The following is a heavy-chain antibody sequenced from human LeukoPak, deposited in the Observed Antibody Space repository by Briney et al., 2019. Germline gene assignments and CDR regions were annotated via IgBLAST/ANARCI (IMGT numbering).Heavy chain of an antibody. Sequence: GGSLRLSCAASGFTFSDYYMSWIRQAPGKGLGWVSYISSSGSTIYYADSVKGRFTISRDNSKNTLYLQMNSLRAEDTAVYYCASSSGSYRGGFDYWGQGTLVTVSS. CDR2: ISSSGSTI. CDR1: GFTFSDYY. V-gene: IGHV3-11*01. CDR3: ASSSGSYRGGFDY. J-gene: IGHJ4*02. D-gene: IGHD1-26*01.